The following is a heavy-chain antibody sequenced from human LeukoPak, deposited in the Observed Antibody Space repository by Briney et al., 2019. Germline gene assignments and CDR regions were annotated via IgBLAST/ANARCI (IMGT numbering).Heavy chain of an antibody. D-gene: IGHD6-19*01. J-gene: IGHJ5*02. CDR2: ISGSGGST. CDR1: GFTFSSYA. CDR3: AKDSSGWPRNWFDP. V-gene: IGHV3-23*01. Sequence: GGSLRLSCAASGFTFSSYAMSWVRQAPGKGLEWVSAISGSGGSTYYADSVKGRFTISRDDSKNTLYLQMNSLRAEDTAVYYCAKDSSGWPRNWFDPWGQGTLVTVSS.